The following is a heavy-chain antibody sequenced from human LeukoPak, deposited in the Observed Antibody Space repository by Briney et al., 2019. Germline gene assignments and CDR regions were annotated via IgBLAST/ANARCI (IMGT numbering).Heavy chain of an antibody. CDR2: ISYDGSNK. Sequence: GRSLRLSCAASGFTFSGYAMHWVRQAPGKGLEWVAVISYDGSNKYYADSVKGRFTISRDNSKNTLYLQMNSLRAEDTAVYYCARVRSLRGYSYGVDYWGQGTLVTVSS. CDR1: GFTFSGYA. J-gene: IGHJ4*02. CDR3: ARVRSLRGYSYGVDY. V-gene: IGHV3-30*01. D-gene: IGHD5-18*01.